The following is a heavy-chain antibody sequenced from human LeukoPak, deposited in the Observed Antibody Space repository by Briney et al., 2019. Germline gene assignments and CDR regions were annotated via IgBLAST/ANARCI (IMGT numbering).Heavy chain of an antibody. CDR3: ARGHIVVVTAQLNWFDP. CDR2: IYYSGST. Sequence: PSETLSLTCTVSGGSISSGDYYWSWIRQPPGTVLEWIGYIYYSGSTYYNPSLKSRATISVDTSKNQFSLKLSSVTAADTAVYYCARGHIVVVTAQLNWFDPWGQGTLVTVSS. D-gene: IGHD2-21*02. J-gene: IGHJ5*02. CDR1: GGSISSGDYY. V-gene: IGHV4-30-4*01.